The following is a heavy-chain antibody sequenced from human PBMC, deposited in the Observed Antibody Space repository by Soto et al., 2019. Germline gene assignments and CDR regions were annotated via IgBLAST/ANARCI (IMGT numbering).Heavy chain of an antibody. J-gene: IGHJ5*02. V-gene: IGHV1-3*01. CDR3: ARDRLESAYDFWSGYSGWFDP. CDR2: INAGNGNT. D-gene: IGHD3-3*01. Sequence: GASVKVSCKASGYTFTSYAMHWVRQAPGQRLEWMGWINAGNGNTKYSQKIQGRVTITRDTSTSTAYMELSSLRSDDTAVYYCARDRLESAYDFWSGYSGWFDPWGQGTLVTVSS. CDR1: GYTFTSYA.